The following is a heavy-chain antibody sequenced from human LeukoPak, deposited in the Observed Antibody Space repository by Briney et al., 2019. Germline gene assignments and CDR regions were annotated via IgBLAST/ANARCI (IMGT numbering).Heavy chain of an antibody. CDR2: INPNTGGR. D-gene: IGHD6-19*01. CDR3: ARGLRTQWLDFDY. Sequence: ASVKVSCKASGYTFTGYYIHWVRQAPGQGFEWMGWINPNTGGRTYAQKFQGRVTMSRDTSINTAYMDLSGLTSDDTAVYYCARGLRTQWLDFDYWGQGTLVTVSS. J-gene: IGHJ4*02. CDR1: GYTFTGYY. V-gene: IGHV1-2*02.